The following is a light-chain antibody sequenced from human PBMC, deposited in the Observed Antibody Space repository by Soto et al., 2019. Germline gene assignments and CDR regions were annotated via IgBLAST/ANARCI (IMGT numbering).Light chain of an antibody. J-gene: IGKJ1*01. CDR3: QQYGSTPQT. CDR1: QSISSTY. CDR2: GAS. V-gene: IGKV3-20*01. Sequence: EIVLTQSPGTLSLSPGERATLSCRASQSISSTYLVWYQQKPGQAPRLLIYGASSRAPGIPDRFSGSGSGTDFTLTISRLEPEDFAVYYCQQYGSTPQTFGQGTKVEIK.